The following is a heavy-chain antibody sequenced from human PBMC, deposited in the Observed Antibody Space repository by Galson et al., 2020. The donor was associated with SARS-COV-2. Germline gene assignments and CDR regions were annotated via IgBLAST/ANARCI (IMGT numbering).Heavy chain of an antibody. CDR1: GFTFDDYA. V-gene: IGHV3-9*01. D-gene: IGHD3-22*01. J-gene: IGHJ2*01. Sequence: GGSLRLSCAASGFTFDDYAMHWVRQVPGKGLEWVSGISWNRGSIGYADSVKGRFTISRDNSKNTLYLQMNSLRAEDTAVYYCARDPGITMIVVVIPNWYFDLWGRGTLVTVSS. CDR2: ISWNRGSI. CDR3: ARDPGITMIVVVIPNWYFDL.